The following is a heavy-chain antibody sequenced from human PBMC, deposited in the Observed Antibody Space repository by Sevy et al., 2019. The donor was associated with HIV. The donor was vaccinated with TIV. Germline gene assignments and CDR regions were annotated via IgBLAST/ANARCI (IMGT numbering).Heavy chain of an antibody. Sequence: GVALKISCAASGFTFSSYAMSWVRQAPGKGLEWVSAISGSGGSTYYADSVKGRFTISRDNSKNTLYLQMNSLRAEDTAVYYCAKFPVQRIAGTFDYWGQGTLVTVSS. CDR3: AKFPVQRIAGTFDY. CDR1: GFTFSSYA. CDR2: ISGSGGST. J-gene: IGHJ4*02. D-gene: IGHD6-13*01. V-gene: IGHV3-23*01.